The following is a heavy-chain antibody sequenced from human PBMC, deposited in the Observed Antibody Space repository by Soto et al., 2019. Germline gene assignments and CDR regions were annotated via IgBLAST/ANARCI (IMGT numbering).Heavy chain of an antibody. J-gene: IGHJ4*02. CDR3: ARASSSSSAADY. Sequence: SETLSLTCAVYGGSFSGYYWSWIRQPPGKGLEWIGYIYYSGSTNYNPSLKSRVTISVDTSKHQFSLKLSSVTAADTAVYYCARASSSSSAADYWGQGLQVTVSS. CDR2: IYYSGST. V-gene: IGHV4-59*01. CDR1: GGSFSGYY. D-gene: IGHD6-6*01.